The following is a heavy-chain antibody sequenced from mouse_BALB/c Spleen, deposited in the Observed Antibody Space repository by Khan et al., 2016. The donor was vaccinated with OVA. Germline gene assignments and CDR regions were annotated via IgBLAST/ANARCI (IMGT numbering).Heavy chain of an antibody. J-gene: IGHJ2*01. CDR1: GYIFTSYW. Sequence: QVRLQQSGAELVRPGASVKLSCKTSGYIFTSYWIHWVKQRSGQGLEWIARIYPGTDNTYYNENLKDKATLTADKSSSTAYMQLSSVKSEDSAVYFCAREEALYYFHYWGQGTTLTVSS. CDR3: AREEALYYFHY. CDR2: IYPGTDNT. V-gene: IGHV1S132*01. D-gene: IGHD3-2*02.